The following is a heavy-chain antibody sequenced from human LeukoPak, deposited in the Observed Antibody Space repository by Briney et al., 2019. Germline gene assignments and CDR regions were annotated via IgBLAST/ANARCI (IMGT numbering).Heavy chain of an antibody. CDR3: AKDDGWVQYAN. CDR2: ISNTGSLI. Sequence: PGGSLRLSCAASGFTFSDYYMSWFRQAPGKGLEWVSYISNTGSLIYYADSVKGRFTISRDSAKSSLHLQMNSLRVEDTAVYYCAKDDGWVQYANWGQGTLVTVSS. V-gene: IGHV3-11*04. J-gene: IGHJ4*02. D-gene: IGHD5-24*01. CDR1: GFTFSDYY.